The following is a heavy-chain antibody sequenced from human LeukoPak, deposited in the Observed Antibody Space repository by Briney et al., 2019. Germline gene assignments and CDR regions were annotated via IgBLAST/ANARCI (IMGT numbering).Heavy chain of an antibody. D-gene: IGHD3-22*01. Sequence: GRSLRLSCAASGFTFSSYGMHWVRQAPGKGLEWVAVIWYDGSNKYYADSVKGRFTISRDNSKNTLYLQMNSLRAEDTAVYYCARDRTDYYDSSVYILDYWGQGTLVTASS. CDR2: IWYDGSNK. J-gene: IGHJ4*02. CDR1: GFTFSSYG. V-gene: IGHV3-33*01. CDR3: ARDRTDYYDSSVYILDY.